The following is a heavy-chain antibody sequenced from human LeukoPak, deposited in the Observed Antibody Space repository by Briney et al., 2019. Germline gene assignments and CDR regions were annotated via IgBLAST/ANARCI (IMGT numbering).Heavy chain of an antibody. D-gene: IGHD5-18*01. Sequence: SVKVSCKASGGTFSSYAISWVRQAPGQGLEWMGGIIPIFGTANYAQKFQGRVTIITDEFTSTAYMELSSLRSEDTAVYYCARGGYSYPYYYYYYMDVWGKGTTVTVSS. CDR3: ARGGYSYPYYYYYYMDV. CDR2: IIPIFGTA. CDR1: GGTFSSYA. J-gene: IGHJ6*03. V-gene: IGHV1-69*05.